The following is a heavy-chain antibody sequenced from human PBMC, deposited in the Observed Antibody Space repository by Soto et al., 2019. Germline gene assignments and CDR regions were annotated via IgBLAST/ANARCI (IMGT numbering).Heavy chain of an antibody. CDR1: GFTFSSYS. J-gene: IGHJ2*01. D-gene: IGHD1-1*01. V-gene: IGHV3-48*02. CDR2: ISSSSSPI. Sequence: EVQLVESGGGLVQRGGSLRLSCAVSGFTFSSYSMNWVRQAPGKGLEWVSFISSSSSPIYYTDYVKGRFTISRDNAKNSLYLQMNSLRDEDTAVYYCARGRRKALAYTSWYFDLWGRGTLVTVSS. CDR3: ARGRRKALAYTSWYFDL.